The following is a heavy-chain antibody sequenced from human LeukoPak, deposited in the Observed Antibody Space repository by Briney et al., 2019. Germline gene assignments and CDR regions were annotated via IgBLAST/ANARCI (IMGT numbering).Heavy chain of an antibody. J-gene: IGHJ4*02. CDR3: TTDLSYYDSSGYYQTLDY. CDR2: IKSKTDDGTT. D-gene: IGHD3-22*01. V-gene: IGHV3-15*01. Sequence: GGSLRLSCAASGFTFSNAWMSWVRQAPGKGLEWVGRIKSKTDDGTTDYAAPGKARFTISRDDSKNTLYLQINSLKTEDAAVYYCTTDLSYYDSSGYYQTLDYWGQGTLFTVSS. CDR1: GFTFSNAW.